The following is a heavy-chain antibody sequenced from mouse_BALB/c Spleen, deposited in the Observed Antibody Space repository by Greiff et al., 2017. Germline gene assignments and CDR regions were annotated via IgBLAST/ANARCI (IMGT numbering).Heavy chain of an antibody. CDR2: ISSGSSTI. Sequence: EVKLVESGGGLVQPGGSRKLSCAASGFTFGSFGMHWVRQAPEKGLEWVAYISSGSSTIYYADTVKGRFTISRDNPKNTLFLQMTSLRSEDTAMYYCARNYYGSSYPWYFDVWGAGTTVTVSS. CDR1: GFTFGSFG. D-gene: IGHD1-1*01. CDR3: ARNYYGSSYPWYFDV. J-gene: IGHJ1*01. V-gene: IGHV5-17*02.